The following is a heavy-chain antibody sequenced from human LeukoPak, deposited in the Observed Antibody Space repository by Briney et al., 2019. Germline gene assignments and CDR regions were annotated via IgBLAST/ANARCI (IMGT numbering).Heavy chain of an antibody. CDR2: IYYSGST. D-gene: IGHD2-2*01. J-gene: IGHJ4*02. CDR1: GGSVSNGSYY. CDR3: ARVPPGYCSSTSCYEWGRFDY. Sequence: SETLSLTCTVSGGSVSNGSYYWSWIRQPPGKGMEWIGYIYYSGSTNYNPSLKSRVTISVDTSKNQFSLKLSSVTAADTAVYYCARVPPGYCSSTSCYEWGRFDYWGQGTLVTVSS. V-gene: IGHV4-61*01.